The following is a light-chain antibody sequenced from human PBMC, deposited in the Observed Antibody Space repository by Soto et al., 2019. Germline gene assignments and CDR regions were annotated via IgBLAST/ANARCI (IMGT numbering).Light chain of an antibody. Sequence: EIVMTQSPATLSVSPGERATLSCRASQPVSSNLAWYQQKPGQAPRLLIHGASTRAAGIPARFSGSGSGTEFTLTISSLQSEDFAVYYCQQYNDWLPFTVCPGTRVDIK. V-gene: IGKV3-15*01. CDR1: QPVSSN. J-gene: IGKJ3*01. CDR3: QQYNDWLPFT. CDR2: GAS.